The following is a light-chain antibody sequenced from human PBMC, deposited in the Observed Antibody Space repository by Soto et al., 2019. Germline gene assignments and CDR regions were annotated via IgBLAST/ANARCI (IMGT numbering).Light chain of an antibody. CDR3: QQYNNWPSIT. V-gene: IGKV3-20*01. CDR2: GAS. CDR1: ERLSSVY. J-gene: IGKJ5*01. Sequence: EIVLTQSPGTLSLSPGERATLSCRASERLSSVYLAWYQQRPGQPPRLLIYGASNRATGIPDRFSGSGSGTDFTLIINRLEPEDVAVYYCQQYNNWPSITFGQGTRLEIK.